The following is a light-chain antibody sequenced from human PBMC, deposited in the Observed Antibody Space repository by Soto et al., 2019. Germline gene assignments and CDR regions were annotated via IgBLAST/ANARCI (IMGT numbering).Light chain of an antibody. CDR2: DVS. CDR3: SSYTSSSTLYV. CDR1: GSDVGGYNY. Sequence: QSALTQPASVAGSPGPSVTLSRSGAGSDVGGYNYVSWYQQHPGKAPKLMIYDVSNRPSGVSNRFSGSKSGNTASLTISGLQAEDEADYYCSSYTSSSTLYVFGTGTKVTVL. V-gene: IGLV2-14*01. J-gene: IGLJ1*01.